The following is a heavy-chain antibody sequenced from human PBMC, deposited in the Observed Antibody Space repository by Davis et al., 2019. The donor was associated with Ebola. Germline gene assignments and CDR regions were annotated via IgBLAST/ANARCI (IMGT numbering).Heavy chain of an antibody. Sequence: SETLSLTCAVYGGSFSGYYWSWIRQPPGKGLEWIGQINHSGSTNYNPSLKSRVTISVDTSKNQFSLKLSSVTAADTAVYFCAGVICSRTSCYVDYWGQGTLVTVSS. J-gene: IGHJ4*02. CDR1: GGSFSGYY. D-gene: IGHD2-2*01. CDR3: AGVICSRTSCYVDY. V-gene: IGHV4-34*01. CDR2: INHSGST.